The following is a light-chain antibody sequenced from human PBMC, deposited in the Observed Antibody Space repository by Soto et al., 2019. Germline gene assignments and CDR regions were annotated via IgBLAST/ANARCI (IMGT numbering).Light chain of an antibody. CDR2: GNN. V-gene: IGLV1-40*01. CDR1: SSNKGAGYD. Sequence: QSVLTQPPSVSEAPWQGGTISHTASSSNKGAGYDVHWYQQLPGTAPKLLIYGNNNRPSGVPDRFSGSKSGTSASLAITGLQAEDEADYYCQSYDSSLSGYVFGTGTKVTVL. J-gene: IGLJ1*01. CDR3: QSYDSSLSGYV.